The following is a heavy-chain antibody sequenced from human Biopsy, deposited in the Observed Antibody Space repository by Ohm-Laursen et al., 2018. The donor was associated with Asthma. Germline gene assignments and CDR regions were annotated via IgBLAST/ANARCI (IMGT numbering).Heavy chain of an antibody. Sequence: GASVTVSCKASGDSFSNYAISWVRQALGQGLEWVGGLIPVLGTPDHAQMLEGRVTITADESTSTAYMELSSLSSEDTAVYYCARGYSGSDRIVYYYSGLEVWGQGTTVTVSS. V-gene: IGHV1-69*13. CDR1: GDSFSNYA. J-gene: IGHJ6*02. CDR3: ARGYSGSDRIVYYYSGLEV. D-gene: IGHD5-12*01. CDR2: LIPVLGTP.